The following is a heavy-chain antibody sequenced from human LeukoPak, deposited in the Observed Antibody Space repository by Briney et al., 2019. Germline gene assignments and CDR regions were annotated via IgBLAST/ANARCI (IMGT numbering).Heavy chain of an antibody. CDR2: IIPIFGTA. CDR3: ATNPLPAASGSNFDY. J-gene: IGHJ4*02. CDR1: GGTFSSYA. Sequence: SVTVSCKASGGTFSSYAISWVRQAPGQGLEWMGGIIPIFGTANYAQKFQGRVTITTDESTSTAYMELSSLRSEDTAVYYCATNPLPAASGSNFDYWGQGTLVTVSS. D-gene: IGHD2-2*01. V-gene: IGHV1-69*05.